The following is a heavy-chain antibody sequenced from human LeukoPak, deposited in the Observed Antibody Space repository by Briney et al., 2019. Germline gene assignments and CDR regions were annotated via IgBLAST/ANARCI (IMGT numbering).Heavy chain of an antibody. CDR3: ARWEWELRSFDY. CDR2: INPNSGGT. V-gene: IGHV1-2*02. J-gene: IGHJ4*02. CDR1: GYTFTGYC. Sequence: ASVKVSCKASGYTFTGYCMHWVRQAPGQGLEWMGWINPNSGGTNYAQKFQGRVTMTRDTSISTAYMELSRLRSDDTAVYYCARWEWELRSFDYWGQGTLVTVSP. D-gene: IGHD1-26*01.